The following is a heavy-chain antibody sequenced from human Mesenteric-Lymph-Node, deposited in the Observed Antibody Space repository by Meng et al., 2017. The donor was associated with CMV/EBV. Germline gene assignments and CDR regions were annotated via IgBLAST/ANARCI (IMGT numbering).Heavy chain of an antibody. D-gene: IGHD2-21*01. Sequence: SGLTFSNAWMGWVRQAPGKGLEWVGRMKSRAEGGIIDYAAPVKGRFTVSRDDSKNVLYLEMSNLKTEDTAVYHCTADVPTPLAQIDYWGQGTLVTVSS. CDR1: GLTFSNAW. V-gene: IGHV3-15*01. J-gene: IGHJ4*02. CDR3: TADVPTPLAQIDY. CDR2: MKSRAEGGII.